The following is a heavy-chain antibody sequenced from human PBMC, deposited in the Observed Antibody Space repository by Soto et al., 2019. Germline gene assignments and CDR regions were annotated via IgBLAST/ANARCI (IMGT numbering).Heavy chain of an antibody. V-gene: IGHV4-31*03. CDR3: ARCRWLGKYYFDY. J-gene: IGHJ4*02. Sequence: QVQLQESGPGLVKPSQTLSLTCTVSGGSISSGGYYWSWIRQHPGKGLEWIGYIYYSGSNYYNPSLTSRVTISVDTSKNQFSLKLSSVTAADTAVYYCARCRWLGKYYFDYWGQGTLVTVSS. D-gene: IGHD5-12*01. CDR2: IYYSGSN. CDR1: GGSISSGGYY.